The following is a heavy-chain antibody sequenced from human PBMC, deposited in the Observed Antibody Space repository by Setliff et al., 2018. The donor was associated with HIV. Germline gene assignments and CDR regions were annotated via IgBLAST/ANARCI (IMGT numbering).Heavy chain of an antibody. J-gene: IGHJ4*02. D-gene: IGHD2-2*01. Sequence: SETLSLTCTVSGGSISSGGYHWSWIRQHPGKGLEWIGYIYYSGSTYYSTSLKSRVTISVDTSKNQFSLKLSSVTAADTAVYYCARHFGGDYQLPDLFDYWGQGTLVTVSS. CDR3: ARHFGGDYQLPDLFDY. CDR1: GGSISSGGYH. V-gene: IGHV4-39*01. CDR2: IYYSGST.